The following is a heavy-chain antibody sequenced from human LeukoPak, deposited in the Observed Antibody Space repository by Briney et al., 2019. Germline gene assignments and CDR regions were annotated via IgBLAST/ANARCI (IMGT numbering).Heavy chain of an antibody. CDR1: GGSISSSRYY. V-gene: IGHV4-39*07. D-gene: IGHD1-1*01. CDR2: MYYSGST. J-gene: IGHJ4*02. Sequence: SETLSLTCSVSGGSISSSRYYWGWIRQPPGKGLEWIATMYYSGSTFYHPSLKSRVTISVDLSKNQFSLKLNSVTAADTAVYYCARVTTGTVDYWGQGTLVTVSS. CDR3: ARVTTGTVDY.